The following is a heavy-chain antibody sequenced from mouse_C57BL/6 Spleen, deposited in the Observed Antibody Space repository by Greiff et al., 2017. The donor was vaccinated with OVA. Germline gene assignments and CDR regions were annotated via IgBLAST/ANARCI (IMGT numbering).Heavy chain of an antibody. D-gene: IGHD1-1*01. V-gene: IGHV1-74*01. CDR1: GYTFTSYW. CDR2: IHPSDSDT. J-gene: IGHJ2*01. Sequence: VQLQQPGADLVKPGASVKVSCKASGYTFTSYWMHWLKQRPGQGLEWIGRIHPSDSDTTYNQKFKGKATLTVDKSSSTAYMQLSSLTTGDSAVYYCEIDKNYGSSYYWGQGTTLTVSS. CDR3: EIDKNYGSSYY.